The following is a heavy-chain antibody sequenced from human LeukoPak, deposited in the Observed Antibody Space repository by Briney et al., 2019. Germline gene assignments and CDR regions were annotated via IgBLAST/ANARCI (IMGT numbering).Heavy chain of an antibody. Sequence: PGGSLRLSFPASGLIFTNYALHWVRQAPGKGLEGVSYISDCGCRSYYADSVQGRFTISRESSKQTLFLQMNSLRADDTDRYYCSREGYYFGTSGYFQFDFWGQGALATVSS. CDR1: GLIFTNYA. CDR2: ISDCGCRS. D-gene: IGHD3-22*01. CDR3: SREGYYFGTSGYFQFDF. J-gene: IGHJ4*02. V-gene: IGHV3-23*01.